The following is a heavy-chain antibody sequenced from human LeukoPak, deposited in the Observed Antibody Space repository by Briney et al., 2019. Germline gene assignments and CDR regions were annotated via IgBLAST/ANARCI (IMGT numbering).Heavy chain of an antibody. V-gene: IGHV3-23*01. CDR1: GFTFSSYA. Sequence: GGSLRLSCAASGFTFSSYAMSWVRQAPGKGLEWVSAISGSGGSTYYADSVKGRFTISRDNAKNSLYLQMNSLRAEDTAVYYCATEYYGSGSYYDYWGQGTLVTVSS. CDR3: ATEYYGSGSYYDY. CDR2: ISGSGGST. J-gene: IGHJ4*02. D-gene: IGHD3-10*01.